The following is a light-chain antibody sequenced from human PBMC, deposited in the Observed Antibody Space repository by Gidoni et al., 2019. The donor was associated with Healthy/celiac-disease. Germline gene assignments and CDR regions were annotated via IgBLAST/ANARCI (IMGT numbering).Light chain of an antibody. J-gene: IGKJ3*01. CDR2: AAS. V-gene: IGKV1-27*01. Sequence: DSQITQSPSSLSASVGDRVTITCPASQGISNYLAWYQQTPGNVPKLLIYAASTLQSVVPSRFSGSGSGTDFTLTISSLQPEDVATYYCQKYNSAPPEFTFGPGTKVEIK. CDR1: QGISNY. CDR3: QKYNSAPPEFT.